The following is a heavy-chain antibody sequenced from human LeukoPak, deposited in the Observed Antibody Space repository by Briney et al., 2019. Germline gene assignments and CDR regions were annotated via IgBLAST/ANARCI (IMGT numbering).Heavy chain of an antibody. CDR2: IIPIFGTA. Sequence: SVTVSFKGSGGTFSSYAISGVRQAPGQGLEWMGRIIPIFGTANYAQKLQGRVTITTDESMRTDYLALSSLRSEDTDVHIGAMWTTGEYYFVYSGQGALVTVSS. V-gene: IGHV1-69*05. CDR1: GGTFSSYA. J-gene: IGHJ4*02. CDR3: AMWTTGEYYFVY. D-gene: IGHD3-16*01.